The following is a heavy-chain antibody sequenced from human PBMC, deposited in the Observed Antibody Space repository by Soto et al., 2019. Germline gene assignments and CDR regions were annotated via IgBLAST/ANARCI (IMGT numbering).Heavy chain of an antibody. J-gene: IGHJ4*02. CDR3: ASRSYYYGSIGY. V-gene: IGHV4-30-4*01. Sequence: SETLSLTCTVSGGSISSGDYYWSWIRQPPGRGLEWIGYIFHSWSTYYTPSLKSRVTISLDTSKNQFSLKLSSVTAADTAVYYCASRSYYYGSIGYWGQGTLVTVSS. CDR2: IFHSWST. D-gene: IGHD3-10*01. CDR1: GGSISSGDYY.